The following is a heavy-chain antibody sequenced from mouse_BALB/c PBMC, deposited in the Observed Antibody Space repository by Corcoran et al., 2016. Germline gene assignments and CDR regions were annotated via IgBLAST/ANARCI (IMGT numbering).Heavy chain of an antibody. CDR1: GYTFTSYV. CDR2: INPYNDGT. J-gene: IGHJ4*01. Sequence: EVQLQQSGPELVKPGASVKISCKASGYTFTSYVMHWVKQKPGQGLEWIGYINPYNDGTKYNEKFKGKATLTSDKSSNTAYMELSSLTSEDSAVYYCARLYPGIAMDYWGQGTSVTVSS. V-gene: IGHV1S136*01. CDR3: ARLYPGIAMDY.